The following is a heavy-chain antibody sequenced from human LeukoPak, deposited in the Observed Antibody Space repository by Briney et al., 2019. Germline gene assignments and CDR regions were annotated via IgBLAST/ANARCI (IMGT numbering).Heavy chain of an antibody. CDR3: ATYRQVLLPFES. D-gene: IGHD2/OR15-2a*01. CDR1: GFTFSNYG. J-gene: IGHJ4*02. Sequence: GGSLRLSCAASGFTFSNYGMSWVRQAPGKGLDWVSTISGSGSSTYYADSVRGRFTISRDNSKSTLSLQMNSLRAEDTAIYYCATYRQVLLPFESWGQGTLVTVSS. CDR2: ISGSGSST. V-gene: IGHV3-23*01.